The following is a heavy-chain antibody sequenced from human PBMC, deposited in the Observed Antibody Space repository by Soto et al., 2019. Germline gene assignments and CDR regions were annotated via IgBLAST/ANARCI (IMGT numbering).Heavy chain of an antibody. CDR2: MNPNSGNT. Sequence: ASVKVSCKASGYTFTNYDINWVRQATGQGLEWMGWMNPNSGNTGYAQKFQGRVTMTRNTSISTAYMELSSLSSEDPAVYYCARVVLLWFGELRRRKKSYYFGYWGQGTLVTVSS. CDR1: GYTFTNYD. D-gene: IGHD3-10*01. CDR3: ARVVLLWFGELRRRKKSYYFGY. V-gene: IGHV1-8*01. J-gene: IGHJ4*02.